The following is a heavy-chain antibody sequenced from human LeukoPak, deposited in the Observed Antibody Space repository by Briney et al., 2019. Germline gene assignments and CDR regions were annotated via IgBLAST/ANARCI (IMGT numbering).Heavy chain of an antibody. CDR3: AGEVSAALRY. Sequence: GGSLGLSCAASGLSFSSYGMHWVRQAPGKGLEWVAVIWYDGSNKYYADSVKGRFTISRDNSKNTLYLQMNSLRAEDTAVYYCAGEVSAALRYWGQGTLVTVSS. CDR2: IWYDGSNK. J-gene: IGHJ4*02. CDR1: GLSFSSYG. V-gene: IGHV3-33*01. D-gene: IGHD3-10*01.